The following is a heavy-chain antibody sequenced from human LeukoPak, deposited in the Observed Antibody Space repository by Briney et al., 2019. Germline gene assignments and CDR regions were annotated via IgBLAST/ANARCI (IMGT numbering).Heavy chain of an antibody. Sequence: SVKVSCKASGGTFSSYAISWVRQAPGQGLEWMGGIIPIFGTANYAQKFQGRVTITADESTSTAYMELSSLRSEDTAVYYCAYEAGGTEYYFDYWGQGTLVTVSS. CDR2: IIPIFGTA. J-gene: IGHJ4*02. CDR3: AYEAGGTEYYFDY. D-gene: IGHD3-16*01. V-gene: IGHV1-69*13. CDR1: GGTFSSYA.